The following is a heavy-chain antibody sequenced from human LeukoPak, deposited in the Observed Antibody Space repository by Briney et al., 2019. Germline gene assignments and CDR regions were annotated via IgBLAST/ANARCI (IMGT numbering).Heavy chain of an antibody. V-gene: IGHV3-48*03. D-gene: IGHD7-27*01. CDR2: ITSSARSI. Sequence: PGGSLRLSCAASGFTFSNYEMNWVRRAPGKGLEWVSHITSSARSISYADSVMGRFTISRDNVKNSLYLQMNSLRAEDTALYYCARVRGTWGDFDWWGQGTLVTVSS. J-gene: IGHJ4*02. CDR3: ARVRGTWGDFDW. CDR1: GFTFSNYE.